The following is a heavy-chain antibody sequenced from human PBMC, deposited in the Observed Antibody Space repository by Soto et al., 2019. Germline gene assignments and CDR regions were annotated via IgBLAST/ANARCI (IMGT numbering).Heavy chain of an antibody. J-gene: IGHJ6*02. D-gene: IGHD3-16*01. CDR1: GYIFVNYG. Sequence: QVQLVQSGDEVKKPGASVKVSCKASGYIFVNYGIAWVRQAPGQGLEWMGWISPYTGNTHSATKVQGRRTITTDTSTSAAYMDLGTLSSGETVVYYCVMLDHYVTPTTPDCWGQGTTVTFSS. CDR3: VMLDHYVTPTTPDC. CDR2: ISPYTGNT. V-gene: IGHV1-18*01.